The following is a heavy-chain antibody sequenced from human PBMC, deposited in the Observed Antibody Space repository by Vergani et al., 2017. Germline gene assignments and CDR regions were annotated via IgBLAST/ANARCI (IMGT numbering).Heavy chain of an antibody. CDR1: GGSISSGDYY. V-gene: IGHV4-30-4*08. D-gene: IGHD6-13*01. CDR3: AREVIAAAGTAPWFDP. J-gene: IGHJ5*02. CDR2: IYYSGST. Sequence: QAQLQQWGAGLLKPSQTLSLTCTVSGGSISSGDYYWSWIRQPPGKGLEWIGYIYYSGSTYYNPSLKSRVTISVDTSKNQFSLKLSSVTAADTAVYYCAREVIAAAGTAPWFDPWGEGTLVTVSS.